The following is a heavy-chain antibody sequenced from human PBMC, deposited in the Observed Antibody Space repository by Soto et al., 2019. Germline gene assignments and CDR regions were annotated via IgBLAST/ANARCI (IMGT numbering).Heavy chain of an antibody. J-gene: IGHJ3*02. Sequence: QVQLQESGPGLVKPSETLSLTCTVSGGSVSSGSYYWSWIRQPPGKGLEWIGYIYYSGSTNYNPSLKSRVTISVDTSKNQFSLKLSSVTAADTAGYYCAREEDAFDIWGQGTMVTVSS. CDR1: GGSVSSGSYY. CDR3: AREEDAFDI. CDR2: IYYSGST. V-gene: IGHV4-61*01.